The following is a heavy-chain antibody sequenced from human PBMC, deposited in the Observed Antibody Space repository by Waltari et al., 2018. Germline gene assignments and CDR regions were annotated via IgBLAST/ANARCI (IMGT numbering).Heavy chain of an antibody. J-gene: IGHJ2*01. D-gene: IGHD5-18*01. CDR3: ARRTAMVRYWYFDL. CDR2: INWNGGST. Sequence: EVQLVESGGGVVRPGGSLRLSCAASGFTFDDYGMSWVRQAPGKGLEWVSGINWNGGSTGYADSGKGRCTISRDNAKNSRYLQMNSLRAEDTALYHCARRTAMVRYWYFDLWGRGTLVTVSS. V-gene: IGHV3-20*01. CDR1: GFTFDDYG.